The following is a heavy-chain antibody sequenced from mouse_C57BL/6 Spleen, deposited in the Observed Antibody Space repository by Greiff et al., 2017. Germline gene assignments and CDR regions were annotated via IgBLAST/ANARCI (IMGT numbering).Heavy chain of an antibody. Sequence: EVMLVESGGGLVQPGGSLKLSCAASGFTFSDYYMYWVRQTPEKRLEWVAYISNGGGSTYYPDTVKGRFTISRDNAKNTLYLQMSRLKSEDTAMYYCARQTFAYWGQGTLVTVSA. CDR3: ARQTFAY. CDR1: GFTFSDYY. CDR2: ISNGGGST. V-gene: IGHV5-12*01. J-gene: IGHJ3*01.